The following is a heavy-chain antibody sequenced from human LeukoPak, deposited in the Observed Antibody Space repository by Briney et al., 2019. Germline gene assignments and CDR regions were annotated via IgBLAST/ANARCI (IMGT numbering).Heavy chain of an antibody. CDR3: AKDSESMVSVPSLDY. Sequence: GGSLRLSCAASGFTFSSYAMSWVRQAPGKGLEWVSSISGSGASTYYADSVKGRFTISRDNSKNTLYLQMNSLRAEGTAVYYCAKDSESMVSVPSLDYWGQGTLVTVSS. V-gene: IGHV3-23*01. CDR1: GFTFSSYA. J-gene: IGHJ4*02. CDR2: ISGSGAST. D-gene: IGHD3-10*01.